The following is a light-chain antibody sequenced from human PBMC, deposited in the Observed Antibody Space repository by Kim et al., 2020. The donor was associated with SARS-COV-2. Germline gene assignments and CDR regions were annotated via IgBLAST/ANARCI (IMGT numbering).Light chain of an antibody. CDR3: LIHCDGDGF. Sequence: GGKVTLLGDVNMGVVIRSNFRNWCQQRPGQPPMPLLYDTSNRHAWTPARFSGSLLGGKAVLTLSNAQPEDEADYYCLIHCDGDGFFGGGTQLTVL. J-gene: IGLJ2*01. CDR1: MGVVIRSNF. CDR2: DTS. V-gene: IGLV7-43*01.